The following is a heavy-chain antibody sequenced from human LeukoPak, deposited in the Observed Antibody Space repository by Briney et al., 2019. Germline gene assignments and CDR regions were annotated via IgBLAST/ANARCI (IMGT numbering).Heavy chain of an antibody. J-gene: IGHJ4*02. CDR1: VFTLWSHY. Sequence: PGVPLRLSCRASVFTLWSHYMRWVPQATGKGVEGVPDSYYDGSSYYADNVQGRFTISRDNSKNTLYLQMNSLRAGDTAVYYCAIATSVGVLDYWGQGTLVTVSS. CDR3: AIATSVGVLDY. D-gene: IGHD4-23*01. CDR2: SYYDGSS. V-gene: IGHV3-66*01.